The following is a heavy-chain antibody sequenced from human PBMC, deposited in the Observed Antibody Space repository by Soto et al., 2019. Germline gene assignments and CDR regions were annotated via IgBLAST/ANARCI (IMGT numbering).Heavy chain of an antibody. CDR1: GYSISSGYY. Sequence: PSETLSLTCAVSGYSISSGYYWGWIRQPPGKGLEWIGNIHHSGSTYYNSSLKSRVTISVDTSKNQFSLKLSSVTAADTAVYYCARAFYGYLAAYYYGMDVWGQGTTVTVSS. D-gene: IGHD1-1*01. J-gene: IGHJ6*02. V-gene: IGHV4-38-2*01. CDR3: ARAFYGYLAAYYYGMDV. CDR2: IHHSGST.